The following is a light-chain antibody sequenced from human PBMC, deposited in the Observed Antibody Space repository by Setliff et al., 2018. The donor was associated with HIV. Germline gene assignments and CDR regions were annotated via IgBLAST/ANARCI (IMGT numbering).Light chain of an antibody. CDR2: EVR. CDR1: SSDVGGYSH. Sequence: QSALPQPASVSGSPGQSITISCTGTSSDVGGYSHVSWYQQHPGKAPKLIIYEVRNRPSGVSNRFSGSKSGNTASLTISGLQAEDEADYYCSSYASTNTLPFGTGTKVTV. J-gene: IGLJ1*01. V-gene: IGLV2-14*01. CDR3: SSYASTNTLP.